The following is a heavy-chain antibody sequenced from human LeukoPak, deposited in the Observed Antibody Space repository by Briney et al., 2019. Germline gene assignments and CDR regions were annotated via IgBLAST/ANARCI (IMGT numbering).Heavy chain of an antibody. CDR3: ASESGYYSGAFDI. CDR2: IYHSGST. Sequence: SETLSLTCTVSGYSISSGYYWGWIRQPPGKGLGWIGSIYHSGSTYYNPSLKSRVTISVDTSKNQFSLKLSSVTAADTAVYYCASESGYYSGAFDIWGQGTLVTVSS. J-gene: IGHJ4*02. V-gene: IGHV4-38-2*02. CDR1: GYSISSGYY. D-gene: IGHD3-22*01.